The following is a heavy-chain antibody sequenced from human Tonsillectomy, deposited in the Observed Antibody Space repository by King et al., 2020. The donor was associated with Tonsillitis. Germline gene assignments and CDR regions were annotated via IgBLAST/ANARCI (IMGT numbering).Heavy chain of an antibody. Sequence: VQLQESGPGLVKPSETLSLTCTVSGGSISSYYWSWIRQPAGKGLEWIGRIYTSGSTNYNPSLKSRVTMSVDTSKNQFSLKLSSVTAAATAVYYCARYRGLMVRGPRYPYYYGMDVWGQGTTVTVSS. CDR2: IYTSGST. CDR3: ARYRGLMVRGPRYPYYYGMDV. CDR1: GGSISSYY. J-gene: IGHJ6*02. D-gene: IGHD3-10*01. V-gene: IGHV4-4*07.